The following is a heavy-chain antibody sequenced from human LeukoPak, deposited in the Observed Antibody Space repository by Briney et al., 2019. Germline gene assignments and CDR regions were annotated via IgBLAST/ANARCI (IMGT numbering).Heavy chain of an antibody. V-gene: IGHV3-74*01. CDR3: ARGPYYYGSGSYYDNWFDS. CDR2: INSDGSSV. D-gene: IGHD3-10*01. CDR1: GFSLSSYW. Sequence: DPGGSLRLSCAASGFSLSSYWMHWVRQAPGKGLVWVSRINSDGSSVSYADSVKGRFTISRDNAKNTLYLQMNSLRAEDTAVYYCARGPYYYGSGSYYDNWFDSWGQGTLVTVSS. J-gene: IGHJ5*01.